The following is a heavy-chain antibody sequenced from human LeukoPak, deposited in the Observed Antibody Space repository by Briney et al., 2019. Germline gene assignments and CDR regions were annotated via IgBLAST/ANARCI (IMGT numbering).Heavy chain of an antibody. J-gene: IGHJ4*02. CDR1: GFTFSSYA. Sequence: RGSLRLSCAASGFTFSSYAMSWVRQAPGKGLEWVSSFSGSGGNTFYADSVKGRFTISRDNSKNTLDLQMNSLRAEDTAVYHCAKGRNEDGDAALNYWGQGTLVTVSS. CDR3: AKGRNEDGDAALNY. CDR2: FSGSGGNT. V-gene: IGHV3-23*01. D-gene: IGHD4-17*01.